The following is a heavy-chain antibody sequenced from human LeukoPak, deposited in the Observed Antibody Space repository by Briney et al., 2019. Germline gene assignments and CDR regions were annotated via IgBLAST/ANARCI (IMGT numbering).Heavy chain of an antibody. J-gene: IGHJ4*02. CDR1: GGSFSRYY. CDR2: INHSGST. D-gene: IGHD5-24*01. Sequence: PSETLSLTCAVYGGSFSRYYWSWIRQPPEKGLEWIGEINHSGSTNYNPSLKSRVTISVDTSKNQFSLKLSSVTAADTAVYYCARAGLGYNRNPDFDYWGQGTLVTVSS. V-gene: IGHV4-34*01. CDR3: ARAGLGYNRNPDFDY.